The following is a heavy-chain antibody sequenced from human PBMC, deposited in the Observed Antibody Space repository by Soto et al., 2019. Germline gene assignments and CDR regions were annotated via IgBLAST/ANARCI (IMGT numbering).Heavy chain of an antibody. D-gene: IGHD3-10*02. J-gene: IGHJ4*02. CDR1: GFTFTSSA. V-gene: IGHV1-58*01. CDR3: AADLFGELLYDY. Sequence: SVKVSCKASGFTFTSSAVQWVRQARGQRLEWIGWIVVGSGNTNYAQKFQERVTITRDMSTSTAYMELSSLRSEDTAVYYCAADLFGELLYDYWGQGTLVTVSS. CDR2: IVVGSGNT.